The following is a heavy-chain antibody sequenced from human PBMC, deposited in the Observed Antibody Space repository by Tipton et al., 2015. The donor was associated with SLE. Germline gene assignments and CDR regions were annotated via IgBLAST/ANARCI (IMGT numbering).Heavy chain of an antibody. J-gene: IGHJ5*02. Sequence: TLSLTCTVSGGSISSYYWSWIRQPPGKGLEWIGYIYYSGSTNYSGSTNYNPSLRSRVTISLDTSKRQFSLKLSSVTAADTAVYYCAGRTTVFWFDPWGQGTLVTVSS. CDR3: AGRTTVFWFDP. D-gene: IGHD4-17*01. V-gene: IGHV4-59*12. CDR1: GGSISSYY. CDR2: IYYSGSTNYSGST.